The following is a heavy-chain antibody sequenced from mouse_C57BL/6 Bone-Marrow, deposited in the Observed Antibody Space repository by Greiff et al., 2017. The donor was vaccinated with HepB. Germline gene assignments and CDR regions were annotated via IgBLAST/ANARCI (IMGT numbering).Heavy chain of an antibody. V-gene: IGHV14-4*01. Sequence: VQLQQSGAELVRPGASVKLSCTASGFNIKDDYMHWVKQRPEQGLEWIGWIDPENGDTEYASKFQGKATITADTSSHTAYLQLSSLTSEDTAVYYCTRGYYVLFAYWGQGTLFTVSA. CDR3: TRGYYVLFAY. CDR2: IDPENGDT. CDR1: GFNIKDDY. D-gene: IGHD2-3*01. J-gene: IGHJ3*01.